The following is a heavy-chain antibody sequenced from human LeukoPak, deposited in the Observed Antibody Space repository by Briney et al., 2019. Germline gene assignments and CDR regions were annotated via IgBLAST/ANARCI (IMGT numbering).Heavy chain of an antibody. CDR3: ASYSSGYLSYFDY. CDR1: GGSISSYY. D-gene: IGHD3-22*01. J-gene: IGHJ4*02. V-gene: IGHV4-59*01. CDR2: IYYSGST. Sequence: SETLSLTCTVSGGSISSYYWSWIRQPPGKGLEWIGYIYYSGSTNYNPSLKSRVTISVDTSKNQFSLKLSSVTAADTAVYYCASYSSGYLSYFDYWGQGTLVTVSS.